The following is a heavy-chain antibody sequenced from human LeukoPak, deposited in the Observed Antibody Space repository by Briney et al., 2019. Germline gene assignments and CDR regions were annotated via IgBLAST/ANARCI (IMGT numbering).Heavy chain of an antibody. J-gene: IGHJ3*02. CDR2: INHSGST. CDR3: ARDTDYYDSSGYGPFDI. CDR1: GGSFSGYY. Sequence: SETLSLTCAVYGGSFSGYYWSWIRQPPGKGLEWIGEINHSGSTNYNPSLKSRVTISVDTSKNQFSLKLSSVTAADTAVYYCARDTDYYDSSGYGPFDIWGQGTMVTVSS. D-gene: IGHD3-22*01. V-gene: IGHV4-34*01.